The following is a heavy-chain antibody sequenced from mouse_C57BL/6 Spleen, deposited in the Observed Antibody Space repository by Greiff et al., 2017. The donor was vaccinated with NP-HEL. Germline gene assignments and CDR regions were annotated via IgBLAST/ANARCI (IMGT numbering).Heavy chain of an antibody. D-gene: IGHD1-1*01. CDR1: GYTFTDHT. CDR3: ARDRAYYYGSSPFDY. J-gene: IGHJ2*01. V-gene: IGHV1-78*01. Sequence: QVQLKESDAELVKPGASVKISCKVSGYTFTDHTIHWMKQRPEQGLEWIGYIYPRDGSTKYNEKFKGKATLTADKSSSTAYMQLNSLTSEDSAVYFCARDRAYYYGSSPFDYWGQGTTLTVSS. CDR2: IYPRDGST.